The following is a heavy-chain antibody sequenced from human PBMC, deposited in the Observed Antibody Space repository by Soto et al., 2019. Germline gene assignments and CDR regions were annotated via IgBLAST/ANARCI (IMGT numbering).Heavy chain of an antibody. CDR1: GFTFSNFG. D-gene: IGHD2-2*01. CDR2: IWYDGVNR. CDR3: VREDCSSHLCQSSEDFYYGMDV. V-gene: IGHV3-33*01. J-gene: IGHJ6*02. Sequence: QVQLVESGGGVVQPGRSLRLSCEASGFTFSNFGMHWVRQAPGRGLEWVANIWYDGVNRYYADSVRGRFTVSRDNSKNAVYLEMNSLRAEDTAVYFCVREDCSSHLCQSSEDFYYGMDVWGQGTTVTVSS.